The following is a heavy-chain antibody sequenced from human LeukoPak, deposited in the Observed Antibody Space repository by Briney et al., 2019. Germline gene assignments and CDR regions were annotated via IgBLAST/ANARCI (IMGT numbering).Heavy chain of an antibody. D-gene: IGHD2-15*01. CDR3: ARANVVVVAATRNDAFDI. CDR2: INWNGGST. CDR1: GFTFDDYG. J-gene: IGHJ3*02. Sequence: PGGSLRLSCAASGFTFDDYGMSWVRQAPGKGLEWVSGINWNGGSTGYADSVKGRFTISRDNAKNSLYLQMNSLRAEDTALYYCARANVVVVAATRNDAFDIWGQGTMVTVSS. V-gene: IGHV3-20*04.